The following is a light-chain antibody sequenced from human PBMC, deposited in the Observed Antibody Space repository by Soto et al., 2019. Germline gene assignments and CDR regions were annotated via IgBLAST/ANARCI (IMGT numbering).Light chain of an antibody. J-gene: IGKJ2*01. CDR3: QQYDTYSPFT. Sequence: DIQMTQSPSTLSASVGDRVTITCRASQSISSWLAWYQQKPGKAPKLLVYGASTLQSGVPSRFGGSGSGTEFTLTISSLQPADFATYYCQQYDTYSPFTFGQGTKLEIK. CDR1: QSISSW. CDR2: GAS. V-gene: IGKV1-5*01.